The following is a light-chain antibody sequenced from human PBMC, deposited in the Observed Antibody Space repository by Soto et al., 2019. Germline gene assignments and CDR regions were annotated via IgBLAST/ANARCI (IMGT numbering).Light chain of an antibody. J-gene: IGKJ4*01. V-gene: IGKV3D-15*01. CDR2: DAS. CDR1: QSVDND. CDR3: QQYNNWSLT. Sequence: EIVMTQSPATLSVSPGDRATLSCRASQSVDNDLAWYQQKPGQPPRLLIYDASTRATGIPARFSGSQSGTEFTLTTSSLLSEDFAVYSCQQYNNWSLTFGGGTKVEIK.